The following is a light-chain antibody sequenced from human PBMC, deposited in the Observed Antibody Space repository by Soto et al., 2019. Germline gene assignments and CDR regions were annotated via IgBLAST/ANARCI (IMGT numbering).Light chain of an antibody. CDR1: QNIGIN. V-gene: IGKV3-15*01. Sequence: EIVVTQSPATLSVSPGERATLSCRASQNIGINLARYQQKPDQAPSLLIYEGSTRATGIPTRFSGSGSGTDFTLTTSSLQSADFAVYHCQQYNSWPRTFGQGTKVEVK. CDR3: QQYNSWPRT. CDR2: EGS. J-gene: IGKJ1*01.